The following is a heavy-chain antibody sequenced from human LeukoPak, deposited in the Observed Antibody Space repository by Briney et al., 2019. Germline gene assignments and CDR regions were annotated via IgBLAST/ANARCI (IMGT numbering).Heavy chain of an antibody. V-gene: IGHV1-2*02. Sequence: ASVKVSCKASGYTFTSYGISWVRQAPGQGLEWMGWINPNSGGTNYAQKFQGRVTMTRDTSISTAYMELSRLRSDDTAVYYCARERSGNIAAAANFYYFDYWGQGTLVTVSS. CDR1: GYTFTSYG. D-gene: IGHD6-13*01. CDR2: INPNSGGT. CDR3: ARERSGNIAAAANFYYFDY. J-gene: IGHJ4*02.